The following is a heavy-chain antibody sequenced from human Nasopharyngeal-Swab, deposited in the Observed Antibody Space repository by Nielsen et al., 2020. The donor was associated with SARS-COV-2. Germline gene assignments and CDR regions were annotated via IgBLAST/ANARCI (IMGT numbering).Heavy chain of an antibody. J-gene: IGHJ6*02. Sequence: GESLQISCAASGFTFSSYWMHWVRQAPGKGLVWVSRINTDGSETGYADSVTGRFTISRDNTKNTLSLQMNSLRAEDTGVYYCARDGLDYDFWSAYFMDVWGQGTTVTVSS. V-gene: IGHV3-74*01. CDR1: GFTFSSYW. CDR2: INTDGSET. CDR3: ARDGLDYDFWSAYFMDV. D-gene: IGHD3-3*01.